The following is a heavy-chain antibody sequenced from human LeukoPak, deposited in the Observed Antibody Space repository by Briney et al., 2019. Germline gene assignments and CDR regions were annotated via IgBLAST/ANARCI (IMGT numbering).Heavy chain of an antibody. D-gene: IGHD4-17*01. CDR1: GFTFSSYA. CDR2: ISGSGGST. Sequence: PGGSLRLSCAASGFTFSSYAMSWVRQAPGKGLEWVSAISGSGGSTYYADSVKGRFTISRDNSKNTLYLQMNSLRAEDTAEYYCVVGSYDYGDYVRAFDIWGQGTMVTVSS. J-gene: IGHJ3*02. CDR3: VVGSYDYGDYVRAFDI. V-gene: IGHV3-23*01.